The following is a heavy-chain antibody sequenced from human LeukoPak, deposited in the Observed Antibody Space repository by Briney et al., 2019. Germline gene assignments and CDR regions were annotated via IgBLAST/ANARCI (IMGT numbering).Heavy chain of an antibody. D-gene: IGHD3-22*01. CDR2: IKSKTDGGTT. J-gene: IGHJ4*02. CDR1: GFTFSNAW. CDR3: TTDQYYDSSGYYQYFDY. V-gene: IGHV3-15*01. Sequence: GRSLRLSCAASGFTFSNAWMSWVRQAPGKGLEWVGRIKSKTDGGTTDYAAPVKGRFTISRDDSKNTLYLQMNSLKTEDTAVYYCTTDQYYDSSGYYQYFDYWGQGTLVTVSS.